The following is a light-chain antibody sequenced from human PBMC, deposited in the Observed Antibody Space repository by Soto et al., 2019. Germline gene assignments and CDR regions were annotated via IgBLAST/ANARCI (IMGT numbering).Light chain of an antibody. Sequence: EIVMTQSPATLSVSPGERATLSCRASQSVSSNLAWYQQKPGQAPRLLIYGASTRATGIPASFSGSGSGTDFTLTISSLQSEDFPVYYCQQYNNWPTWTFGQGTKVEI. CDR3: QQYNNWPTWT. CDR2: GAS. CDR1: QSVSSN. V-gene: IGKV3-15*01. J-gene: IGKJ1*01.